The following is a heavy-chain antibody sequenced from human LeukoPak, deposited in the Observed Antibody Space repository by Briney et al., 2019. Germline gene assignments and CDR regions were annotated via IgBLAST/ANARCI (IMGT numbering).Heavy chain of an antibody. V-gene: IGHV4-34*01. J-gene: IGHJ5*02. D-gene: IGHD2-15*01. CDR2: INHSEST. Sequence: PSETLSLTCTVSGASITNYYWTWIRQPPGKGLEWIGEINHSESTNYNPSLKSRVTISVDTSKNQFSLKLNSVTAADTAVYYCARAGYCSGGSCRGDNWFVPWGQGTLVTVSS. CDR1: GASITNYY. CDR3: ARAGYCSGGSCRGDNWFVP.